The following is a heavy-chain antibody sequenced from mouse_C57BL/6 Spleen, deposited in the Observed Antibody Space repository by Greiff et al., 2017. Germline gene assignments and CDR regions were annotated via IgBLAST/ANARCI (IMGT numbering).Heavy chain of an antibody. D-gene: IGHD1-1*01. CDR2: IYPGDGDT. CDR3: ARGGRVVATRGPRVFAD. Sequence: QVQLQQSGPELVKPGASVTISCKASGYAFSTSWMNWVKQRPGTGLEWIGRIYPGDGDTNYNGKFKGKATLTADKSSSTAYMQLRSLASEDSAVYVCARGGRVVATRGPRVFADWGQGTLVTVSA. CDR1: GYAFSTSW. J-gene: IGHJ3*01. V-gene: IGHV1-82*01.